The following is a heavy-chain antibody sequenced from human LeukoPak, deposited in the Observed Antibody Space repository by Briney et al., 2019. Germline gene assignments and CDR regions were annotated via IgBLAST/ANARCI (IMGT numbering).Heavy chain of an antibody. V-gene: IGHV4-34*01. D-gene: IGHD3-10*01. CDR3: ARMVTYYYGSGSQRLDDY. J-gene: IGHJ4*02. Sequence: KPSGTLSLTCAVYGGSFSGYYWSWIRQPPGKGLEWIGEINHSGSTNYNPSLKSRVTISVDTSKNQFSLKLSSVTAADTAVYYCARMVTYYYGSGSQRLDDYWGQGTLVTVSS. CDR2: INHSGST. CDR1: GGSFSGYY.